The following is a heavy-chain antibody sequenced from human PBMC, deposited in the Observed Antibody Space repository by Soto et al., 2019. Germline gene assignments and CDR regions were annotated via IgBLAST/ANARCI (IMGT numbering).Heavy chain of an antibody. V-gene: IGHV4-4*02. CDR1: GDSITSNVW. J-gene: IGHJ4*02. Sequence: QVHLQESGPGLVKPSGTLSLTCAVSGDSITSNVWWSWIRQSPGKGLEWIGEAYHNGLTNYNPSLKSRVTMSTDTSKNQFPLKLTSVTAADTAMYYCARDAALPGEADGFDYWGQGTLVTVSS. D-gene: IGHD2-15*01. CDR3: ARDAALPGEADGFDY. CDR2: AYHNGLT.